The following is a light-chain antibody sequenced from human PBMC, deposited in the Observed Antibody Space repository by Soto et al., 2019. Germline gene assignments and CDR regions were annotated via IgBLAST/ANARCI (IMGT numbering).Light chain of an antibody. V-gene: IGLV1-44*01. J-gene: IGLJ2*01. CDR1: TSNIGSNT. CDR2: SND. Sequence: QSVLTQPPSASGNPGQRVTISRSGSTSNIGSNTVNWYQHVPGTAPKLLIYSNDQRPSGVPGRFSGSKSGTSASLAISGPQSEDETDIYCSTWDDSLNGVVFGGGTKLTVL. CDR3: STWDDSLNGVV.